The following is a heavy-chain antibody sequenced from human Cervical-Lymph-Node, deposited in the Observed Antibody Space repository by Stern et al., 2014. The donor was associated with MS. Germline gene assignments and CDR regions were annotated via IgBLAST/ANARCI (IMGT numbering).Heavy chain of an antibody. D-gene: IGHD3-16*01. V-gene: IGHV1-8*01. CDR1: GYTFTSYD. Sequence: VHLVESWAEVKKPGASVKVSCKASGYTFTSYDINWVRQATGQGLEWMGWMNPNNGNTGNAQKFQGRVTLTRNMSRSTAYMELSSLRSEDTAVYYCARGRVDLIRALGIWGQGTMVTVSS. CDR3: ARGRVDLIRALGI. CDR2: MNPNNGNT. J-gene: IGHJ3*02.